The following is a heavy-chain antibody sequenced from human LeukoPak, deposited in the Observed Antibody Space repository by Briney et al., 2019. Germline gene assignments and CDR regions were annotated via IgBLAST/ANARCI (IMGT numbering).Heavy chain of an antibody. CDR3: ARKGGSPFDY. CDR1: GGSFSGYY. J-gene: IGHJ4*02. Sequence: SETLSPTCAVYGGSFSGYYWSWIRQPPGKGLEWIGEINHSGSTNYNPSLTSRVTISVDTSKNQFSLKLSSVTAADTAVYYCARKGGSPFDYWGQGTLVTVSS. V-gene: IGHV4-34*01. D-gene: IGHD3-16*01. CDR2: INHSGST.